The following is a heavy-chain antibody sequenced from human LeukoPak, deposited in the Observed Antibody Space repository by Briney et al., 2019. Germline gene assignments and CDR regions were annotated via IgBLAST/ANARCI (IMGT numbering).Heavy chain of an antibody. D-gene: IGHD3-22*01. J-gene: IGHJ6*03. CDR2: ISAYNGNT. CDR1: GYTFTSYG. V-gene: IGHV1-18*01. Sequence: ASVKVSCKASGYTFTSYGISGVRQAPGQGLEWMGWISAYNGNTNYAQKLQGRVTMTTDTSTSTAYMELRSLRSDDTAVYYCARVATGDYYDSSGPHYYYYYYMDVWGKGTTVTVSS. CDR3: ARVATGDYYDSSGPHYYYYYYMDV.